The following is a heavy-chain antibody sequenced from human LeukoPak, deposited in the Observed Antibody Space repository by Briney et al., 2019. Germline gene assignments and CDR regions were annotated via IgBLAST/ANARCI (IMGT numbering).Heavy chain of an antibody. Sequence: ASVKVSCKASGYTFTSYAMHWVRQAPGQRLEWMGWINVGNGNTKYSQKFQGRVTITRDTSASTAYMELSSLRSEDTAVYYCARVKGYGMDVWGKGTTVTVSS. CDR2: INVGNGNT. CDR1: GYTFTSYA. J-gene: IGHJ6*04. V-gene: IGHV1-3*01. CDR3: ARVKGYGMDV.